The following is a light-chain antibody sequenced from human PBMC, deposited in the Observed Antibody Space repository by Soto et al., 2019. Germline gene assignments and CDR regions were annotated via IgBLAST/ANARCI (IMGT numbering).Light chain of an antibody. V-gene: IGKV3-20*01. J-gene: IGKJ2*02. Sequence: EIVLTQSPGPLSLSPGERATLSCRASQSVSSSYLAWYQQKPGQAPRLLIYGAASRATGIPDRFSGSGSGTDFTLTISRLEREDFAVYYCQQYGNSPRTFGPGTKREIK. CDR1: QSVSSSY. CDR3: QQYGNSPRT. CDR2: GAA.